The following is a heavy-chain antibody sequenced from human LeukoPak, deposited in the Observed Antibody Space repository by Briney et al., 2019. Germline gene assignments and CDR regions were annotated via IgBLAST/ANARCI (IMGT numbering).Heavy chain of an antibody. J-gene: IGHJ3*02. Sequence: GESLKISCKGSGYSFTTYWIGWVRQMPGRGLEWMGIIYPADSDTRYSPSFQGQVTISADKSISTAYLQWSSLKASDTAMYYCARRDSSGYSHHDAFDIWGQGTMVTVSS. CDR1: GYSFTTYW. CDR3: ARRDSSGYSHHDAFDI. D-gene: IGHD3-22*01. V-gene: IGHV5-51*01. CDR2: IYPADSDT.